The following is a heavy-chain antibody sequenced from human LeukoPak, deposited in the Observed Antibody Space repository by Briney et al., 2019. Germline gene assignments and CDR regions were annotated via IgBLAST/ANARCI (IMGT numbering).Heavy chain of an antibody. CDR2: IYPGDSDT. CDR3: ARLYYGSGSPHATFDY. Sequence: GESLKISCKGSGYSFTSYWIGWVRQMPGKGLEWMGIIYPGDSDTRYSPSFQGQVTISADKSISTAYLQWSSLKASDTAMYYCARLYYGSGSPHATFDYWGQGTLVTVSP. V-gene: IGHV5-51*01. J-gene: IGHJ4*02. D-gene: IGHD3-10*01. CDR1: GYSFTSYW.